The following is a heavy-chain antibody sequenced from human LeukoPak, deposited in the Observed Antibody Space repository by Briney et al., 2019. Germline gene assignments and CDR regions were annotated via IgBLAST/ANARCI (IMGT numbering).Heavy chain of an antibody. CDR1: GASISRYY. J-gene: IGHJ4*02. Sequence: SETLSLTCTVYGASISRYYWSWIRQTPEKGLEWMGHVHTSGGSSYYPSLKTRLTMSIDTSRSQLSLKLTSVTAADTAVYFCARLGSYHDFWGQGALVTVSS. D-gene: IGHD1-26*01. V-gene: IGHV4-4*09. CDR2: VHTSGGS. CDR3: ARLGSYHDF.